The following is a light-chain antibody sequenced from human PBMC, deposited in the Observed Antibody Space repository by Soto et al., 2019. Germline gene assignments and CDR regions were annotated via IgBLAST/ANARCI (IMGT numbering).Light chain of an antibody. CDR3: QQYYSSPRT. CDR1: QSVATN. Sequence: EAVLTQSPATLSVFPGERATLSCRASQSVATNLAWYQQRPGQAPRLLIYGASKRAIGLPARFSGSGSGTEFTLTISSLQAEDVAVYYCQQYYSSPRTFGQGTKVDIK. J-gene: IGKJ1*01. V-gene: IGKV3-15*01. CDR2: GAS.